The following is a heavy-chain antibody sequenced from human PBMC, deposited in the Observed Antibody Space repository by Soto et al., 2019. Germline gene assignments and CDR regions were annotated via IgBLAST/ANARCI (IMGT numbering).Heavy chain of an antibody. CDR1: GGSISSGGYY. V-gene: IGHV4-31*01. J-gene: IGHJ1*01. D-gene: IGHD6-13*01. CDR2: IYYSGST. CDR3: ARGWGSWYGSAGYFQH. Sequence: QVQLQESGPGLVKPSQTLSLTCTVSGGSISSGGYYWSWIRQHPGKGLEWIGYIYYSGSTYYNPCLRSAVTIAVDPSKSQFSRKLSSVTAADTAGYYCARGWGSWYGSAGYFQHWGQGTLVTVSS.